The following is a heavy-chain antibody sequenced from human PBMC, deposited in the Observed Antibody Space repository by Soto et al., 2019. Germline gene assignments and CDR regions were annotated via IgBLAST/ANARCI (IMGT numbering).Heavy chain of an antibody. V-gene: IGHV1-69*08. D-gene: IGHD4-17*01. CDR3: ARPDFGDYWYFDL. J-gene: IGHJ2*01. CDR1: GGTFSSHT. Sequence: ASVKVSCKASGGTFSSHTFSWVRQAPGQGLKWMGRIIPALGTATYAQKFQGRVTITADESATTVYMELNSLRSEDTAVYYCARPDFGDYWYFDLWGRGTLVTVSS. CDR2: IIPALGTA.